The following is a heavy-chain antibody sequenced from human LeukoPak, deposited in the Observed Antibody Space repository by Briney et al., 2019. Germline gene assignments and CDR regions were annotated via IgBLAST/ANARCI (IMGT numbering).Heavy chain of an antibody. CDR1: GFTFGSHA. J-gene: IGHJ4*02. D-gene: IGHD5-18*01. CDR3: GKTTVGYSSGQKPAWPVDY. V-gene: IGHV3-23*01. Sequence: GGSLRLSCEASGFTFGSHAMDWVRQAPGKGLEWVAGIFGSGGSPHYADPVKGRVTISRDNSRNTVYLQINSLRAEDTAVYYCGKTTVGYSSGQKPAWPVDYWGQGTLVTVSS. CDR2: IFGSGGSP.